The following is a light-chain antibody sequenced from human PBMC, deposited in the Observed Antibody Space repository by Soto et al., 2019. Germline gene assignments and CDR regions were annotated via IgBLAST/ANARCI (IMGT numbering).Light chain of an antibody. V-gene: IGKV3-15*01. Sequence: EIVRTQSPATLSVSPGERATLSCRASQSVSSNLACYQQQPGQAPRLLIYGASTRATGIPARFIGSGAGTEFTLTISSLQSEDFAVYYCQQYNNWHPWTFGQGTKVDIK. CDR1: QSVSSN. CDR2: GAS. J-gene: IGKJ1*01. CDR3: QQYNNWHPWT.